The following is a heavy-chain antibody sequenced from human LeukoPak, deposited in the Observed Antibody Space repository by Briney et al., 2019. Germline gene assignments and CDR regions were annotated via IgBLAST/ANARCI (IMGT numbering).Heavy chain of an antibody. CDR3: AAGRVRDY. V-gene: IGHV3-15*01. CDR2: IKSKSEGGTI. J-gene: IGHJ4*02. CDR1: RFTFSNAL. Sequence: KPGGSLRLSCAASRFTFSNALMTWVRQAPGKGLEWVGRIKSKSEGGTIDYGAPVKGRFTNSRDDSENRLYLQINSLRSEDTAVYYCAAGRVRDYWGQGTLLTVSS. D-gene: IGHD2-21*01.